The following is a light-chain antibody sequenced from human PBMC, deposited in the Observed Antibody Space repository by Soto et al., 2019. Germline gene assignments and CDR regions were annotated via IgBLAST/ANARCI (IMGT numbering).Light chain of an antibody. CDR2: AAS. J-gene: IGKJ2*01. CDR1: QGIGIY. Sequence: DIQMTQSPSSVSASVGDRVTITCRASQGIGIYLAWYQQKPGKAPKLLIYAASTLQSGVPSRFLGSGSGTDFALTISSLQPEDFATYFCHQANSLAYTFGQGTKVDIK. V-gene: IGKV1-12*01. CDR3: HQANSLAYT.